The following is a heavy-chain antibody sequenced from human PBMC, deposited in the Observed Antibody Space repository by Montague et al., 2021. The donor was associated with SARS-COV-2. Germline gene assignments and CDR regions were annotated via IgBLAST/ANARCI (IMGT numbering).Heavy chain of an antibody. CDR1: GGSISSSSYY. CDR2: IYYSGST. J-gene: IGHJ3*02. CDR3: ASPTYYCDSSGSDAFDI. V-gene: IGHV4-39*01. Sequence: SETLSLTCTVSGGSISSSSYYWGRIRQPPGKGLEWIGSIYYSGSTYYNPSLKRSVTIAADTSKNQFSLKLSSAAAADTAVYYCASPTYYCDSSGSDAFDIWGQGTMVTVSS. D-gene: IGHD3-22*01.